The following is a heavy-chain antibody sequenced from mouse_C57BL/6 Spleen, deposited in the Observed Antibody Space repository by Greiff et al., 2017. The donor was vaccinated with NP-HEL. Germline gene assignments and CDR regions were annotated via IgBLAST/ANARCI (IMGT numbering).Heavy chain of an antibody. CDR1: GYTFTSYW. CDR2: INPSSGYT. D-gene: IGHD1-2*01. V-gene: IGHV1-7*01. Sequence: VQLQQSGAELAKPGASVKLSCKASGYTFTSYWMHWVKQRPGQGLEWIGYINPSSGYTKYNQKFKDKATLTADKSSSTAYMQLSSLTYEDTAVYYCARDGTTAREGFAYWGQGTLVTVSA. CDR3: ARDGTTAREGFAY. J-gene: IGHJ3*01.